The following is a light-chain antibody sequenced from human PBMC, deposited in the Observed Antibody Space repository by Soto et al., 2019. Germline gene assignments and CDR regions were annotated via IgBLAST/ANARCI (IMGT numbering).Light chain of an antibody. CDR2: GAS. Sequence: EIVMTQSPATLSVSPGERATLSCRASQSVSTNLAWYQQKPGQAPRLLIFGASTRATDVPARFSGSGSGTEFTLTISSLQSEDFAVYYCLQHNSSPRTFGQGTRVEVK. CDR3: LQHNSSPRT. J-gene: IGKJ1*01. V-gene: IGKV3-15*01. CDR1: QSVSTN.